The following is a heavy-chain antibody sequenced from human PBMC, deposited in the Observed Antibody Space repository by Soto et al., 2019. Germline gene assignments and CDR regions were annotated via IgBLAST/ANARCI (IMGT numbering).Heavy chain of an antibody. D-gene: IGHD6-13*01. J-gene: IGHJ6*02. Sequence: GGSLKISCKGSGYSFTSYWIGWVRQMPGKGLEWMGIIYPGDSDTRYSPSFQGQVTISADKSISTAYLQWSSLKASDTAMYYCARLRYSSSWQYYYYGMDVWGQGTTVTVSS. V-gene: IGHV5-51*01. CDR1: GYSFTSYW. CDR3: ARLRYSSSWQYYYYGMDV. CDR2: IYPGDSDT.